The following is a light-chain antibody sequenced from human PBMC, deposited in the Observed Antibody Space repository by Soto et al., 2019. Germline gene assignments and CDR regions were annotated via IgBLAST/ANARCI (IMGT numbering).Light chain of an antibody. J-gene: IGKJ1*01. CDR3: QHYDSYSLT. V-gene: IGKV1-5*03. CDR2: RAS. CDR1: QTISTW. Sequence: DIQMTQSPSTLSASVGDRVTITCRASQTISTWLAWYQQKPGKAPNLLIYRASTLESGVPSRFSGSGSGTEFTLTISSLQPDDFATYYCQHYDSYSLTFGQGTKVEIK.